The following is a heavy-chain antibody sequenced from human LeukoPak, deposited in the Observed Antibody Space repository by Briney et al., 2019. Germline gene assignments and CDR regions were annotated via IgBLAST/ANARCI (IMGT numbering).Heavy chain of an antibody. CDR3: AKSSSWYSPFDY. CDR1: GFTFDDYV. D-gene: IGHD6-13*01. V-gene: IGHV3-9*01. Sequence: RPGGSLRLSCAASGFTFDDYVMHWVRHAPGKGLEWVSDINWNSGSIGYADSVKGRFTISRDNAKISLYLQMNSLRAEDTALYYCAKSSSWYSPFDYWGQGTLVTVSS. CDR2: INWNSGSI. J-gene: IGHJ4*02.